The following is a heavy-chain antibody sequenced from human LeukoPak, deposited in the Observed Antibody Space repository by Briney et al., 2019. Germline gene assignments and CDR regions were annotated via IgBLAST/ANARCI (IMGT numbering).Heavy chain of an antibody. V-gene: IGHV4-38-2*01. Sequence: SETLSLTCAVSSYSISSGYHWGWIRQPPGKGLEWIGNIYRSGITYYTPSLKSRVTISVDTSKNPFSLKLSSVTAADTAVYYCTRVNWVVDYWGQGTLVTVSS. CDR1: SYSISSGYH. D-gene: IGHD1-1*01. CDR3: TRVNWVVDY. CDR2: IYRSGIT. J-gene: IGHJ4*02.